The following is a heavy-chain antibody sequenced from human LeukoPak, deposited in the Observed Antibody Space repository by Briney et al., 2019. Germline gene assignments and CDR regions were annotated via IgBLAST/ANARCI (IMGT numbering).Heavy chain of an antibody. Sequence: ASVKVSCTASGYTFTINGISWVRQAPGQGLEWMGWISAYNGNTNYAQKLQGRVTMTTDTSTSTAYMELRSLRSDDTAVYYCARDRSSGSFEDAFDIWGQGTMVTVSS. CDR1: GYTFTING. J-gene: IGHJ3*02. CDR3: ARDRSSGSFEDAFDI. CDR2: ISAYNGNT. D-gene: IGHD1-26*01. V-gene: IGHV1-18*01.